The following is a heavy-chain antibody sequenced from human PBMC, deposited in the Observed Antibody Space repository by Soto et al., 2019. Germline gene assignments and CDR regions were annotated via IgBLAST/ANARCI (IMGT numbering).Heavy chain of an antibody. V-gene: IGHV3-21*01. CDR2: ISSSSSYI. D-gene: IGHD3-3*01. J-gene: IGHJ3*02. CDR1: GLTFRSYS. CDR3: ARSTDDLDAFDI. Sequence: GGALRLSCAACGLTFRSYSMKWVRQAPGKGLEWVSSISSSSSYIYYADSVKGRFTISRDNAKNSLYLQMNSLRAEDTAVYYCARSTDDLDAFDIWGQGTMVTVSS.